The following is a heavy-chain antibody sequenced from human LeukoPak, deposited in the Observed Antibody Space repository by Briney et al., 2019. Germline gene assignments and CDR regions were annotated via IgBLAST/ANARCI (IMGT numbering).Heavy chain of an antibody. D-gene: IGHD3-9*01. CDR1: GGSFSGYY. CDR3: ARGGITIFAFDI. Sequence: SETLSLTCAVYGGSFSGYYWSWIRQPPGKGLEWIGYIYYSGSTYYNPSLKSRVTISVDTSKNQFSLKLSSVTAADTAVYYCARGGITIFAFDIWGQGTMVTVSS. J-gene: IGHJ3*02. CDR2: IYYSGST. V-gene: IGHV4-30-4*01.